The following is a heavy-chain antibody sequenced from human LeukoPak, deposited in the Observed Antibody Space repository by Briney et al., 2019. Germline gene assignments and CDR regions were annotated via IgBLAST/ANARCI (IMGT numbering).Heavy chain of an antibody. CDR3: AKDRSRYYDSSGYYTN. CDR1: GFTFSSYW. J-gene: IGHJ4*02. D-gene: IGHD3-22*01. Sequence: GGSLRLSCAASGFTFSSYWMSWVRQAPGKGLEWVANIKQDGSEKYYVDSVKGRFTISRDNAKNSLYLQMNSLRAEDTAVYYCAKDRSRYYDSSGYYTNWGQGTLVTVSS. CDR2: IKQDGSEK. V-gene: IGHV3-7*01.